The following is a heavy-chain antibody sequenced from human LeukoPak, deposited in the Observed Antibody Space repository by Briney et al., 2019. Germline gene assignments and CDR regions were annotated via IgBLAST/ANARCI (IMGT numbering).Heavy chain of an antibody. CDR1: GFTFSNYW. D-gene: IGHD1-26*01. Sequence: GGSLRLSCAASGFTFSNYWMHWVRQAPGKGLVWVSRIDGDGSSTSYADSVKGRFTISRANAKNTLYLQMNSLRAEETAVYYCARTIVGAAFDYWGQGTLVTVSS. CDR3: ARTIVGAAFDY. V-gene: IGHV3-74*01. CDR2: IDGDGSST. J-gene: IGHJ4*02.